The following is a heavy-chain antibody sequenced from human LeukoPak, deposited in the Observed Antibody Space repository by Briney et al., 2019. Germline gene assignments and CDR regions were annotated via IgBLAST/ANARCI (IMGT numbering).Heavy chain of an antibody. V-gene: IGHV3-30-3*01. J-gene: IGHJ4*02. D-gene: IGHD5-18*01. CDR2: ISYDGSNK. CDR1: GFTFSSYA. Sequence: PGGSLRLSCAASGFTFSSYAMHWVRQAPGKGLEWVAVISYDGSNKYYADSVKGRFTISRDNSKNTLYLQMNSLRAEDTAVYYCARGVYSYGLDDFDYWGQGTLVTVSS. CDR3: ARGVYSYGLDDFDY.